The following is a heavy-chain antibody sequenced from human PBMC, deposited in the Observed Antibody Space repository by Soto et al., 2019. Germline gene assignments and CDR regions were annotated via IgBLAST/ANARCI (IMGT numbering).Heavy chain of an antibody. Sequence: QVQLVQSGAEVKKPGSSVKVSCKASGGTFSSYTISWVRQAPGQGLEWMGRIIPILGIANYAQKFQGRVTITADNSTSTAYMELSSLRSEDTALYYCARDVVLYCSSTCCYEGYYYYYMDVWGKGTTVTVSS. V-gene: IGHV1-69*08. CDR1: GGTFSSYT. CDR3: ARDVVLYCSSTCCYEGYYYYYMDV. CDR2: IIPILGIA. J-gene: IGHJ6*03. D-gene: IGHD2-2*01.